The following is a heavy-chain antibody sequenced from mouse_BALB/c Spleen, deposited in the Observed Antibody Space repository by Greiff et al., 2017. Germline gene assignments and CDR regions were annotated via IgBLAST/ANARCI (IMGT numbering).Heavy chain of an antibody. D-gene: IGHD3-2*01. CDR3: ARGGGQLGLLAMDY. CDR1: GYAFTNYL. V-gene: IGHV1-54*01. CDR2: INPGSGGT. J-gene: IGHJ2*01. Sequence: QVQLKQSGAELVRPGTSVKVSCKASGYAFTNYLLEWVKQRPGQGLEWIGVINPGSGGTNYNEKFKGKATLTADKSSSTAYMQLSSLTSEECAVYFCARGGGQLGLLAMDYWGQGTTLTVSS.